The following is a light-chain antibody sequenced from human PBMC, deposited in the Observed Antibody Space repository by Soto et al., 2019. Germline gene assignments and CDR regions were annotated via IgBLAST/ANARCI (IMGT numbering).Light chain of an antibody. Sequence: IVLTQSPGTLSLSPGERATLSCSASPSVSSSYLAWYPQKPGQAPRLLIYGATSRATGIPDRVSGSGSGTDVTLTLSRLEPEDFAVYYCQQYGSSITFGQGTRLEIK. CDR2: GAT. J-gene: IGKJ5*01. V-gene: IGKV3-20*01. CDR1: PSVSSSY. CDR3: QQYGSSIT.